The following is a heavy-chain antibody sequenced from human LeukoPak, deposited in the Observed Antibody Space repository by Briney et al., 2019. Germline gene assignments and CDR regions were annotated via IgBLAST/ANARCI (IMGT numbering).Heavy chain of an antibody. CDR2: ISSSSSYI. CDR1: GFTFSSYS. V-gene: IGHV3-21*01. CDR3: ARDRWEDEYGDYAY. Sequence: PGGSLRLSCAVSGFTFSSYSMNWVRQAPGKGLEWVSSISSSSSYIYSADSVKGRLTISRDNAKSSLYLQMNSLRVEDTAVYYCARDRWEDEYGDYAYWGQGTLVTVSS. J-gene: IGHJ4*02. D-gene: IGHD4-17*01.